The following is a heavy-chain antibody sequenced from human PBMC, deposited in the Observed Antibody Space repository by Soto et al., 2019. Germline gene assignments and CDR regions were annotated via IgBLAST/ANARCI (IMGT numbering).Heavy chain of an antibody. CDR3: ARLPSSYCSGGSCYLPADY. CDR2: IYYSGST. D-gene: IGHD2-15*01. Sequence: PSETTSLTCTVSGGSICSSSYYWGWIHQPPGKGLEWIGSIYYSGSTYYNPSLKSRVTISVDTSKNQFSLKLSSVAAADTAVYYCARLPSSYCSGGSCYLPADYWGQGTLVTVSS. CDR1: GGSICSSSYY. J-gene: IGHJ4*02. V-gene: IGHV4-39*01.